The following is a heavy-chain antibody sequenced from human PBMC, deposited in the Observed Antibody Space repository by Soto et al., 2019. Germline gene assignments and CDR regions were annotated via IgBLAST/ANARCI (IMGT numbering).Heavy chain of an antibody. D-gene: IGHD2-15*01. CDR1: GFTFSSYG. CDR3: AKERDIVVVVAPLDY. J-gene: IGHJ4*02. CDR2: ISYDGSNK. V-gene: IGHV3-30*18. Sequence: QVQLVESGGGVVQPGRSLRLSCAASGFTFSSYGMHWVRQAPGKGLEWVAVISYDGSNKYYADSVKGRFTISRDNSKNSQYLQMNSLRAEETAVYYGAKERDIVVVVAPLDYWGQGTLVTVSS.